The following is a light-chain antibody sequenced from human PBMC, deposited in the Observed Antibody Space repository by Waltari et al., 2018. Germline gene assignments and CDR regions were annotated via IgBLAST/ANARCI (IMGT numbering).Light chain of an antibody. CDR3: QAWDGSTAGVV. V-gene: IGLV3-1*01. CDR1: QLAERN. CDR2: EDT. J-gene: IGLJ2*01. Sequence: SFGLTQAPSLSVSPGQPASIHCSGDQLAERNVGWYQQKPGQSPVLVIYEDTKRPSGIPDRFSGSNSGNTATLTISGTQATDEADYYCQCQAWDGSTAGVVFGGGTRLTV.